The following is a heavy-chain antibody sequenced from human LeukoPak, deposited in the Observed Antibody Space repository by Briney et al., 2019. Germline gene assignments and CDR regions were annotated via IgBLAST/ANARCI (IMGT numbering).Heavy chain of an antibody. CDR3: AKDMLAGATIVIDY. J-gene: IGHJ4*02. CDR1: GFTFDDYA. CDR2: ISWNSGSI. V-gene: IGHV3-9*01. D-gene: IGHD5-12*01. Sequence: SGGSLRLSCAASGFTFDDYAMHWVRQAPGKGLEWVSGISWNSGSIGYADSVKGRFTISRDNAKNSLYLQMNSLRAEDTALYYCAKDMLAGATIVIDYWGQGTLVTVSS.